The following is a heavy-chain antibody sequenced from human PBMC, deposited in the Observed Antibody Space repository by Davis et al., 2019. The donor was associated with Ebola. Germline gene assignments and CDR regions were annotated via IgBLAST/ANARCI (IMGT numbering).Heavy chain of an antibody. Sequence: GESLKISCSASGFTFSSYAMHWVRQAPGKGLEYVSAISSNGGSTYYADSVKGRFTISRDNSKNTLYLQMSSLRAEDTAVYYCARFVSSWAYYYYYGMDVWGQGTTVTVSS. CDR1: GFTFSSYA. J-gene: IGHJ6*02. CDR3: ARFVSSWAYYYYYGMDV. D-gene: IGHD6-13*01. CDR2: ISSNGGST. V-gene: IGHV3-64D*06.